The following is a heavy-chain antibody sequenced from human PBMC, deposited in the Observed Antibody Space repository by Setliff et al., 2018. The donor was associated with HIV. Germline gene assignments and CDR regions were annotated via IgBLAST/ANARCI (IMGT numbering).Heavy chain of an antibody. Sequence: GGSLRLSCAASGFTFSSYGMHWVRQAPGKGLEWVAVISYDGSNKYYADSVKGRFTISRDNSKNTLYLQMNSLRAEDTAVYYCARSSGEGSYYYYYYMDVWGKGTTVTVSS. V-gene: IGHV3-30*03. CDR3: ARSSGEGSYYYYYYMDV. CDR1: GFTFSSYG. D-gene: IGHD1-26*01. J-gene: IGHJ6*03. CDR2: ISYDGSNK.